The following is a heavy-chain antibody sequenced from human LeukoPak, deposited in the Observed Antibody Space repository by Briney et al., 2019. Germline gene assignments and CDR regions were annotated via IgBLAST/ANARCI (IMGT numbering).Heavy chain of an antibody. V-gene: IGHV4-4*07. CDR2: IYTSGST. CDR1: GGSISSDY. Sequence: PSETLSLTCTVYGGSISSDYWSWIRQPAGKGLEWIGRIYTSGSTNYNPSLKSRVTMSVDTSKNQFSLKLSSVTAADTAVYYCARARAVAGQNYYYYMDVWGKGTTVTISS. CDR3: ARARAVAGQNYYYYMDV. J-gene: IGHJ6*03. D-gene: IGHD6-19*01.